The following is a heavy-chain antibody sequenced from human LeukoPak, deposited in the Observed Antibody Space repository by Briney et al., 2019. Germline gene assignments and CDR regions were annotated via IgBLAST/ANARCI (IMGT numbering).Heavy chain of an antibody. V-gene: IGHV4-39*07. CDR2: IYYSGST. J-gene: IGHJ3*02. CDR3: ARDYSLRYGSGSSPRLGAFDI. D-gene: IGHD3-10*01. CDR1: GGSISSGSYY. Sequence: SQTLSLTCTVSGGSISSGSYYWSWIRQPPGKGLEWIGSIYYSGSTYYHPSLKSRVTISVDTSKNQFSLKLSSVTAADTAVYYCARDYSLRYGSGSSPRLGAFDIWGQGTMVTVSS.